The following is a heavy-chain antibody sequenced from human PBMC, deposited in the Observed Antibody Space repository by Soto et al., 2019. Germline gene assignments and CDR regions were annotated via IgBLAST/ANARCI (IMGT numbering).Heavy chain of an antibody. Sequence: QVQLQESGPGLVKPSQTLSLTCTVSGGSISSGDYYWSWIRQPPGKGLEWIGYIYYSGSTYYNPSLQSRVTISVDTSKNQFSLKLSSVTAADTAVYYCAREVLQSIVGASPDYWGQGTLVTVSS. D-gene: IGHD1-26*01. V-gene: IGHV4-30-4*01. CDR2: IYYSGST. CDR1: GGSISSGDYY. CDR3: AREVLQSIVGASPDY. J-gene: IGHJ4*02.